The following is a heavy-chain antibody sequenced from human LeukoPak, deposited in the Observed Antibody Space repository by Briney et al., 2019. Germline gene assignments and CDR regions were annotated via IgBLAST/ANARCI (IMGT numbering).Heavy chain of an antibody. CDR3: AREGCSSTSCYWEDAFDI. CDR1: GFTFSSYS. D-gene: IGHD2-2*01. J-gene: IGHJ3*02. V-gene: IGHV3-21*01. Sequence: GGSLRLSCAASGFTFSSYSMNWVRQAPGKGLEWLSSISSSSSYIYYADSVKGRFTISRDNAKNSLYLQMNSLRAEDTAVYYCAREGCSSTSCYWEDAFDIWGQGTMVTVSS. CDR2: ISSSSSYI.